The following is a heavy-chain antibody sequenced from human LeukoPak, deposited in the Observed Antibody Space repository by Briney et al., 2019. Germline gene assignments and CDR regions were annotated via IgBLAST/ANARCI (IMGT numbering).Heavy chain of an antibody. CDR1: GFTFGTYW. V-gene: IGHV3-23*01. CDR2: ISGSGGST. Sequence: GESLRLSCVGSGFTFGTYWMTWVRQAPGKGLEWVSAISGSGGSTYYADSVKGRFTISRDNSKNTLYLQMNSLRAEDTAVYYCAKFLPTHIVVANYYFDYWGQGTLVTVSS. J-gene: IGHJ4*02. D-gene: IGHD2-21*01. CDR3: AKFLPTHIVVANYYFDY.